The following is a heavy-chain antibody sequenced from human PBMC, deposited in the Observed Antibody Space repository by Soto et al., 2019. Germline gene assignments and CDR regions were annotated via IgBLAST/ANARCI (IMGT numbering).Heavy chain of an antibody. CDR1: GFTVSSNY. CDR3: ARAGNYYYYYYMDV. CDR2: IYSGGST. D-gene: IGHD3-10*01. V-gene: IGHV3-53*04. Sequence: GGSLRLSCAASGFTVSSNYMSWVRQAPGKGLEWVSVIYSGGSTYYADSVKGRFTISRHNSKNTLYIQMNSLRAEDTAVYYGARAGNYYYYYYMDVWGKGTTVTVSS. J-gene: IGHJ6*03.